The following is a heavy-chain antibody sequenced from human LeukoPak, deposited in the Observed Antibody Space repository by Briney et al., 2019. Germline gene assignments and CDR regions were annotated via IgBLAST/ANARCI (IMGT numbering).Heavy chain of an antibody. D-gene: IGHD5-18*01. Sequence: GGSLRLSCAASGFTFSSYSMNWVRQASGKGLEWVSSISSSSSYIYYADSVKGRFTISRDNAKNSLYLQMNSLRAEDTAVYYCARAISYGRPYFDYWGQGTLVTVSS. J-gene: IGHJ4*02. CDR2: ISSSSSYI. CDR1: GFTFSSYS. CDR3: ARAISYGRPYFDY. V-gene: IGHV3-21*01.